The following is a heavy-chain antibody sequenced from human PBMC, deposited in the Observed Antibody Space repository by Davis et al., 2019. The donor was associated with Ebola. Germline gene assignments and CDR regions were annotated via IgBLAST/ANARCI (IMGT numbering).Heavy chain of an antibody. CDR1: GGSISSSTYY. Sequence: SETLSLTCSVSGGSISSSTYYWGWIRQPQGKGLEWIGSLCDSGSNNYNPSLKRRVTISVDTSKNQFYLKLNSVTEADTAVYYCARVALRDGYIWNYYYGMDVWGQGTTVTVSS. V-gene: IGHV4-39*07. J-gene: IGHJ6*02. CDR3: ARVALRDGYIWNYYYGMDV. D-gene: IGHD5-24*01. CDR2: LCDSGSN.